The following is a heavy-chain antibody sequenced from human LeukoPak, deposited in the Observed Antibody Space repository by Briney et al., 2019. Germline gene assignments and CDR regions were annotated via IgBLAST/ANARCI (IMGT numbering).Heavy chain of an antibody. J-gene: IGHJ3*02. Sequence: PGGSLRLSCAASGFTFSGYEMNWVRQAPGKGLEWVSYISISATSMYYADSVKGRFTISGDNSKTSVYLQMSSLRAEDTAVYYCARGGSSGYHYNAFDIWGQGTMVTVSS. CDR2: ISISATSM. CDR3: ARGGSSGYHYNAFDI. V-gene: IGHV3-48*03. CDR1: GFTFSGYE. D-gene: IGHD3-22*01.